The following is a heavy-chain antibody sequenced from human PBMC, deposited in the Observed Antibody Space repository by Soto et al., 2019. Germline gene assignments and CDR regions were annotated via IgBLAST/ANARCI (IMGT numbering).Heavy chain of an antibody. J-gene: IGHJ4*02. CDR3: ARAPKYGSGIVPYYFDY. D-gene: IGHD3-10*01. V-gene: IGHV3-7*05. Sequence: PGGSLRLSCAASGFTFSSYWMSWVRQAPGKGLEWVANIKQDGSEKYYVDSVKGRFTISRDNAKNSLYLQMNSLRAEDTAVYYCARAPKYGSGIVPYYFDYWGQGTLVTVSS. CDR2: IKQDGSEK. CDR1: GFTFSSYW.